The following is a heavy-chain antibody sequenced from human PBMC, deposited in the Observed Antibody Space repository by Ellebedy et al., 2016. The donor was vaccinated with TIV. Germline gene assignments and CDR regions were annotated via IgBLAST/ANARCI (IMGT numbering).Heavy chain of an antibody. CDR1: GFTFSSYN. CDR2: ISSDTLTT. J-gene: IGHJ4*02. CDR3: AGDMGRWLQFLGF. D-gene: IGHD5-24*01. V-gene: IGHV3-48*04. Sequence: GGSLRLSCAASGFTFSSYNIIWVRQAPGKGLEWISYISSDTLTTEYSDSVKGRFTIPRDNAKNSVYLQMKSLRAEDTAVYFCAGDMGRWLQFLGFWGQGTLVTVSS.